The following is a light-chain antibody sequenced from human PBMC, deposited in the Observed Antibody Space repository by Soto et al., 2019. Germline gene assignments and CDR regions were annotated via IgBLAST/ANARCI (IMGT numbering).Light chain of an antibody. CDR3: AARDDSRNAVI. Sequence: QSVLTQPPSASGTPGQRVTISCSGSSSNIGSHSVDWYQQLPGTAPNLLIFRNNQRPSGGPARFSGSKSGTSASLAISGLQSEDEAEDYCAARDDSRNAVIFGGGTKLTVL. CDR2: RNN. V-gene: IGLV1-44*01. J-gene: IGLJ2*01. CDR1: SSNIGSHS.